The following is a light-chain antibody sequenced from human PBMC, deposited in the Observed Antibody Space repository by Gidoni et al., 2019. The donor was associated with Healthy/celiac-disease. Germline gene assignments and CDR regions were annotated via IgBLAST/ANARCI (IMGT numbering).Light chain of an antibody. J-gene: IGKJ2*01. CDR3: QQSYSTQNT. CDR2: AAS. V-gene: IGKV1-39*01. Sequence: DIQMTQSPSSLSASVGDRVTITCRASQSISSYFNWYQQKPGKAPKLLIYAASSLQSGVPSRFSGSGSGKDFTLTISSLQPEDFATYYCQQSYSTQNTFGQGTKLEIK. CDR1: QSISSY.